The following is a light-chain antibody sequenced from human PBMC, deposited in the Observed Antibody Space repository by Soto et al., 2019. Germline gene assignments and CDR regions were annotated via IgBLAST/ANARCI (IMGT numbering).Light chain of an antibody. J-gene: IGKJ4*01. V-gene: IGKV4-1*01. CDR1: QSVLSSSNNKNY. CDR2: WAS. CDR3: QHYYTVPVT. Sequence: DIVMTQSPDSLAVSLGESATINCKSSQSVLSSSNNKNYLAWFQQKPGQPPKLLIYWASTRESGVPDRISGTGSGTDFTLTISSLQAEDVAVYYCQHYYTVPVTFGGGTKVEIK.